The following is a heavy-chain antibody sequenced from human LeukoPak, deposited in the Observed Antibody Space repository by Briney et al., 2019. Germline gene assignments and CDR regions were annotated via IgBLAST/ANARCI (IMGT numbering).Heavy chain of an antibody. CDR1: GFTFSSYG. D-gene: IGHD6-19*01. V-gene: IGHV3-30*18. CDR3: AKDVGLVLDY. CDR2: ISYDGSNK. J-gene: IGHJ4*02. Sequence: GGSLRLSCAASGFTFSSYGMHWVRQAPGKGLEWVAVISYDGSNKYYADSVKGRFTISRDNSKNTLYLQMNSLRAEDTAVYYCAKDVGLVLDYWGQGTLVTVSP.